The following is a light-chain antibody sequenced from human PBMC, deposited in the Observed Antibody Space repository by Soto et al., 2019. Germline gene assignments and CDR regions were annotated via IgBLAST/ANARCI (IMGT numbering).Light chain of an antibody. J-gene: IGKJ2*01. Sequence: EIVLTQSPGTLSLSPGERATLSWRASQSVSSSYLAWYQQKPGQAPRLIIYGASDRATGIPDRFSGSGSGTDFTLTISRLEPEDVAVYYCQQYGSSPYTFGQGTKLEIK. CDR3: QQYGSSPYT. CDR1: QSVSSSY. CDR2: GAS. V-gene: IGKV3-20*01.